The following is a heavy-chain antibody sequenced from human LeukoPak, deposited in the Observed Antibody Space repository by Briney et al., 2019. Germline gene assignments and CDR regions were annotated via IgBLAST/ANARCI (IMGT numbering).Heavy chain of an antibody. Sequence: GRSLRLSCAASGFTFDDYAMHWVRQAPGKGLEWVSGISRNSVSIGYADFVKGRFTISIDNAKNPLYLQMNSLSAEDTALYYCAKDKGGNSRYYYYYYGMDVWGQGTTVTVSS. CDR3: AKDKGGNSRYYYYYYGMDV. V-gene: IGHV3-9*01. CDR1: GFTFDDYA. D-gene: IGHD4-23*01. CDR2: ISRNSVSI. J-gene: IGHJ6*02.